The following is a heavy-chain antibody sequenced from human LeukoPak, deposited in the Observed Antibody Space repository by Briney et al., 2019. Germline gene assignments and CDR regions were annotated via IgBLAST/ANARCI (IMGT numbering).Heavy chain of an antibody. CDR1: GGSISSSSYY. Sequence: SETLSLTCTVSGGSISSSSYYWGWIRQPPGKGLEWIGSIYYSGSTYYNPSLKSQVTISVDTSKNQFSLKLSSVTAADTAVYYCARHRKAGATMIVVVIPGYFDYWGQGTLVTVSS. CDR2: IYYSGST. D-gene: IGHD3-22*01. CDR3: ARHRKAGATMIVVVIPGYFDY. V-gene: IGHV4-39*01. J-gene: IGHJ4*02.